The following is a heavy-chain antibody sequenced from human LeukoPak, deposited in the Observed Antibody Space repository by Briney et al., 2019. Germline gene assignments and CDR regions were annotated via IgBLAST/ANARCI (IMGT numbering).Heavy chain of an antibody. J-gene: IGHJ4*02. CDR1: GGTFSSYA. CDR2: IIPIFGTA. V-gene: IGHV1-69*05. CDR3: ARTYYDFWGGYCDY. D-gene: IGHD3-3*01. Sequence: SVKVSCKASGGTFSSYAISWVRQAPGQGLEWMGGIIPIFGTANYAQKLQGRVTMTTDTSTSTAYMELRSLRSDDTAVYYCARTYYDFWGGYCDYWGQGTLVTVSS.